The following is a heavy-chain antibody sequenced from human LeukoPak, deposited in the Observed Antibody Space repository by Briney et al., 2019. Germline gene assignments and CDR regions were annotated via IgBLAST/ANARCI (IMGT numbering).Heavy chain of an antibody. J-gene: IGHJ4*02. CDR2: IYSSGST. CDR3: ASLYNSSGYYIDY. CDR1: GGSISNYY. D-gene: IGHD3-22*01. V-gene: IGHV4-4*07. Sequence: PSETLSLTCTVSGGSISNYYWTWIRQPAGKGLEWIGRIYSSGSTDYNPSLKSRVTMSVDTSKNQFSLNLSSVTAADTAVYYCASLYNSSGYYIDYWGPGTLVTVSS.